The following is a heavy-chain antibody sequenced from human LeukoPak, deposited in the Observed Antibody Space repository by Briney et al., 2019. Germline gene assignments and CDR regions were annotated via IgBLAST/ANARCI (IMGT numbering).Heavy chain of an antibody. J-gene: IGHJ4*02. CDR3: ARRNRGVGTSPDY. V-gene: IGHV4-39*01. D-gene: IGHD1-1*01. Sequence: SETLSLTCTVSGGSISSSSYYWGWIRQPPGKGLEWIGSIYYSGSTYYNPSLKSRVTIYVDTSKNQFSLNLNSVTAADTAVYYCARRNRGVGTSPDYWGQGTLVTVS. CDR1: GGSISSSSYY. CDR2: IYYSGST.